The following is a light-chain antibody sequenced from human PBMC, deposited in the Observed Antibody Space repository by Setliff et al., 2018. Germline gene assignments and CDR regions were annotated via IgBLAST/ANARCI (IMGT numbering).Light chain of an antibody. V-gene: IGLV2-18*02. CDR3: SSYTSRSTYV. CDR2: DVS. CDR1: SSDVGYYDR. Sequence: QSALTQPPSVSGSPGQSVTISCTGTSSDVGYYDRVSWYQQPPGTAPKLMIYDVSSRPSGVPDCFSGSKSGNTASLTISGLQADDEADYYCSSYTSRSTYVFGTGTKVTVL. J-gene: IGLJ1*01.